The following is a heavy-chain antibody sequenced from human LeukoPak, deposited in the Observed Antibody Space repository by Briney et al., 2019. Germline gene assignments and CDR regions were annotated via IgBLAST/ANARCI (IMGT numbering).Heavy chain of an antibody. CDR2: ISYDGSNK. CDR3: ANIMHSSCYRTTDYFDY. D-gene: IGHD3-22*01. V-gene: IGHV3-30*18. CDR1: GFTFSSYG. Sequence: AGRSLRLSCAASGFTFSSYGMHWVRQAPGKGLEWVAVISYDGSNKYYADSVKGRFTISRDNSKNTLYLQMNSLRAEDTAVYYCANIMHSSCYRTTDYFDYWGQGTLVTVSS. J-gene: IGHJ4*02.